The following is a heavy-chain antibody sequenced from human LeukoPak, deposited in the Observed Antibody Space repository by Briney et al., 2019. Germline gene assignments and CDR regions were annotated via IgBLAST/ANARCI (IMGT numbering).Heavy chain of an antibody. J-gene: IGHJ4*02. V-gene: IGHV3-74*01. CDR1: GFTFSDFW. D-gene: IGHD7-27*01. CDR3: ARSRRSSGELDY. Sequence: PGGSLRLSCAASGFTFSDFWMHWDRHAPGKGLVWVSRINSGGAVTNYADSVKGRLTISRDNAKNTLYLQMNSLRAEDTAVYYCARSRRSSGELDYWGQGTLVTVSS. CDR2: INSGGAVT.